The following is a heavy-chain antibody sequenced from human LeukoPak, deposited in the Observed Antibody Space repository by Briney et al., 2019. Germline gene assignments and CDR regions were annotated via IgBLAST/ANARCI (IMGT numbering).Heavy chain of an antibody. CDR2: IIPIFGTA. J-gene: IGHJ4*02. Sequence: ASVNVSCKASGGTFSSYAISWVRQAPGQGLEWMGGIIPIFGTANYAQKFQGRVTITADESTSTAYMELSSLRSEDTAVYYCARNPPRTGDFNSWGQGALVTVSS. D-gene: IGHD7-27*01. CDR1: GGTFSSYA. CDR3: ARNPPRTGDFNS. V-gene: IGHV1-69*13.